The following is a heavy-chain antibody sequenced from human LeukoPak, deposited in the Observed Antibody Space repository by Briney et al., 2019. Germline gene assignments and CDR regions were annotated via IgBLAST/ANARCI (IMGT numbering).Heavy chain of an antibody. J-gene: IGHJ6*03. D-gene: IGHD4-11*01. CDR1: GYMFTNYD. CDR3: ARGPNYSNFGSAYYYYMDV. CDR2: MNPQSGNT. V-gene: IGHV1-8*03. Sequence: ASVKVSCKASGYMFTNYDINWVRQATSQGVEGMGRMNPQSGNTGYAQKFRGRVTITRDTSITTAYMELSSLRSEDTAVYYCARGPNYSNFGSAYYYYMDVWGKGTTVTVSS.